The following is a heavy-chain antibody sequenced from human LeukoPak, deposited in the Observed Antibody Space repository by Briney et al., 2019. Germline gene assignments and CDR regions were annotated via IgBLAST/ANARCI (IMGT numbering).Heavy chain of an antibody. CDR2: IHPNSGDT. CDR1: GYTFNNYG. V-gene: IGHV1-2*02. Sequence: AASVKVSCKASGYTFNNYGISWVRQAPGQGLEWMGWIHPNSGDTNYAQKFQGRVTMTRDTSISTAYMELSRLRSDETAVYYCASPLWGWPCWGQGTLLTVSS. CDR3: ASPLWGWPC. D-gene: IGHD6-19*01. J-gene: IGHJ4*02.